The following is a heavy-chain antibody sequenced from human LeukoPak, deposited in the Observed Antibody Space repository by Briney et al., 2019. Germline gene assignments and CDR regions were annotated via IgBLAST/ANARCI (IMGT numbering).Heavy chain of an antibody. V-gene: IGHV1-46*01. Sequence: ASVKVSCKASGYTFTSYYMHWVRQAPGQGLEWVGIINPSGASTSYAQKFQGRVTMTRDTSTSTVYMELSSLRSEDTAVYSCARGKLVAKEYSSSSGFDYWGQGTLVTVSS. D-gene: IGHD6-6*01. CDR2: INPSGAST. J-gene: IGHJ4*02. CDR3: ARGKLVAKEYSSSSGFDY. CDR1: GYTFTSYY.